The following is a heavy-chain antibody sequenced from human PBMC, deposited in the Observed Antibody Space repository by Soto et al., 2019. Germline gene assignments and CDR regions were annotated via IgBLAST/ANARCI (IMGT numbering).Heavy chain of an antibody. CDR3: ASEVYYGSGSYYN. D-gene: IGHD3-10*01. J-gene: IGHJ4*02. CDR2: IWYDGSNK. V-gene: IGHV3-33*01. Sequence: GGSLRLSCAASGFTFSSYGMHWVRQAPGKGLEWVAVIWYDGSNKYYADSVKGRFTISRDNSKNTLYLQMNSLRAEDTAVYYCASEVYYGSGSYYNWGQGTLVTVSS. CDR1: GFTFSSYG.